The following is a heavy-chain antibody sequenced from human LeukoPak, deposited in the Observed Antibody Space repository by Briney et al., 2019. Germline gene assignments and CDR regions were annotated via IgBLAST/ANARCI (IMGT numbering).Heavy chain of an antibody. CDR2: LSPSGASI. CDR3: AAGPYGGNTPFDY. CDR1: GFTFSSYA. Sequence: GGSLRLSCAASGFTFSSYAMSWVRRAPGRGLEWVSSLSPSGASIYYADSVKGRFTISRDNSKNTLYLQMNNLRAEDTALYYCAAGPYGGNTPFDYWGQGTLVTISS. D-gene: IGHD4-23*01. V-gene: IGHV3-23*01. J-gene: IGHJ4*02.